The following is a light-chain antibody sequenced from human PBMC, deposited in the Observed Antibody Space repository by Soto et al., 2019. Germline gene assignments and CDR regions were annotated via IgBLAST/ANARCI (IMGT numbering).Light chain of an antibody. CDR3: SSIANSNTWV. V-gene: IGLV2-8*01. CDR2: EVT. J-gene: IGLJ3*02. Sequence: QSALTQPPSASGSPGQSVTISCTGTSSDVGAYNYVSWYQQHAGKAPKLVIYEVTKRPSGVPDRFSGSKSANTASLTVSGLQAENEADYNYSSIANSNTWVFGGGTKVTVL. CDR1: SSDVGAYNY.